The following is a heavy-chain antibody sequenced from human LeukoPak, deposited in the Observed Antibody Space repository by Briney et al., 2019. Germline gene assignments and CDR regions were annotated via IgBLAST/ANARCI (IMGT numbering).Heavy chain of an antibody. CDR2: ISRNSGSI. Sequence: GGSLRLSCAASGFTFDDYAMHWVRLAPGKGLEWVSGISRNSGSIGYADSVKGRFTISRDNAKNSPYLQMNSLRAEDTAVYYCASYRVYETGFDYWGQGTRVTVSS. CDR3: ASYRVYETGFDY. CDR1: GFTFDDYA. J-gene: IGHJ4*02. D-gene: IGHD3-16*02. V-gene: IGHV3-9*01.